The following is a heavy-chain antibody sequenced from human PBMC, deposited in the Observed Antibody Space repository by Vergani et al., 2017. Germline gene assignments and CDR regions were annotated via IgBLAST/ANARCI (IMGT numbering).Heavy chain of an antibody. CDR2: IYYSGST. CDR1: GGSISSYY. V-gene: IGHV4-59*01. CDR3: ARRTSLTMIVVGWYFDL. D-gene: IGHD3-22*01. Sequence: QVQLQESGPGLVKPSETLSLTCTVSGGSISSYYWSWIRQPPGKGLEWIGYIYYSGSTNYNPSLKSRVTISVDTSKNQFSLKLSSVTAADTAVYYCARRTSLTMIVVGWYFDLWGRGTLVTVSS. J-gene: IGHJ2*01.